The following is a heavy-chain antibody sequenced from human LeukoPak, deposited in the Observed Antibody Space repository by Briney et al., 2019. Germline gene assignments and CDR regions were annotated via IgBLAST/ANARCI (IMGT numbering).Heavy chain of an antibody. V-gene: IGHV3-15*01. CDR1: GGSIISNDW. Sequence: GTLSLTCAVSGGSIISNDWWSWVRQAPGKGLEWVGRIKTTTEGGTTDYAAPVKGRFTISRDDSKNMLYLQMNSLKTDDTAVYYCTIGLARTNDDKWGQGILVTVSS. CDR3: TIGLARTNDDK. J-gene: IGHJ4*02. CDR2: IKTTTEGGTT. D-gene: IGHD3-16*01.